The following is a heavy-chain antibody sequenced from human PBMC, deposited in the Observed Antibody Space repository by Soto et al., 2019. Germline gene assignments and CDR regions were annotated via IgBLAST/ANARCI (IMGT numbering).Heavy chain of an antibody. Sequence: SETLSLTCSLSGGSICSPTYYWGWVRRAPGGGPEWIGNIFYNGRTDYNPSLQSRVTISVDTSKNQFSLRLASVTAADTAVYYCARGGVSAEDESDWFDSWGHGNLVTVSS. V-gene: IGHV4-39*02. D-gene: IGHD3-10*01. CDR3: ARGGVSAEDESDWFDS. CDR1: GGSICSPTYY. CDR2: IFYNGRT. J-gene: IGHJ5*01.